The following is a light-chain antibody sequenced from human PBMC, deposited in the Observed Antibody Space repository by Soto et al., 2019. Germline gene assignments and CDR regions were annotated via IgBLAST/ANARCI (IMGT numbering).Light chain of an antibody. V-gene: IGKV3-20*01. CDR2: GAS. J-gene: IGKJ1*01. Sequence: EIVLTQSPGTLSLSPGERATLSCRASQSIISSYLAWYQQKPGQAPRLLIYGASNRATGIPDRFSGSGSGTDFTLTISRLEPEDFAVYYCQQYGSSQWTFGQGTKVEIK. CDR3: QQYGSSQWT. CDR1: QSIISSY.